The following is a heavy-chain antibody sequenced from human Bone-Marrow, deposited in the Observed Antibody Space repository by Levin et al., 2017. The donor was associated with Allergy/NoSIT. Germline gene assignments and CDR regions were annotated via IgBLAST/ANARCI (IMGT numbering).Heavy chain of an antibody. CDR1: GFTFSDYF. CDR3: ARDPGSTGYFDF. V-gene: IGHV3-11*01. J-gene: IGHJ4*02. Sequence: AGESLKISCAASGFTFSDYFMSWIRQAPGKGLEWVSYISSSGTTVYYAESVKGRFSISRDNTNNSLYLQMNSLGADDTAIYYCARDPGSTGYFDFWGQGALVTVSS. D-gene: IGHD1-7*01. CDR2: ISSSGTTV.